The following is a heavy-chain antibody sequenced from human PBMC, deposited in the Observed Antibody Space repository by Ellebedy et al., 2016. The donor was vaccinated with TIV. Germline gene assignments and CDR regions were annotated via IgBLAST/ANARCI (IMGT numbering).Heavy chain of an antibody. D-gene: IGHD3-10*01. CDR3: ARGLIEGGWGVGY. V-gene: IGHV3-30-3*01. CDR1: GFIFSNYA. CDR2: TSSH. Sequence: PGGSLRLSCAASGFIFSNYAMHWVRQAPGKGLEWVADTSSHNADSLKGRFTISRDNSKHMLFLEMTNLSAEDTAVYFCARGLIEGGWGVGYWGQGTLVTVSS. J-gene: IGHJ4*02.